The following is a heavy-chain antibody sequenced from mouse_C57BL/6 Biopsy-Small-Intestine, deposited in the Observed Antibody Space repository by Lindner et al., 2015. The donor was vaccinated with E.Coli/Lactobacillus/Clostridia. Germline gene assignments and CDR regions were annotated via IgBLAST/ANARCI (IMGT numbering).Heavy chain of an antibody. Sequence: VQLQESGAELVRPGTSVKVSCKASGYAFTNYLIEWVKQRPGQGLEWIGVINPGSGGTNYNEKFKGKATLTADKSSSTAYMQLSSLTSEVSAVYFCAYGNYAMDYWGQGTSVTVSS. CDR3: AYGNYAMDY. D-gene: IGHD2-1*01. CDR2: INPGSGGT. J-gene: IGHJ4*01. V-gene: IGHV1-54*01. CDR1: GYAFTNYL.